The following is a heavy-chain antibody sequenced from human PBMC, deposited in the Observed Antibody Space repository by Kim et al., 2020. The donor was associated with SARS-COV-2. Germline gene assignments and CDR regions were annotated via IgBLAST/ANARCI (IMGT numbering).Heavy chain of an antibody. J-gene: IGHJ5*02. Sequence: SETLSLTCAVYGGSFSGYYWSWIRQPPGKGLEWIGEINHSGSTNYNPSLKSRVTISVDTSKNQFSLKLSSVTAADTAVYYCARGGGSGSPRPLKPKNWFDPWGQGTLVTVSS. CDR2: INHSGST. D-gene: IGHD3-10*01. V-gene: IGHV4-34*01. CDR1: GGSFSGYY. CDR3: ARGGGSGSPRPLKPKNWFDP.